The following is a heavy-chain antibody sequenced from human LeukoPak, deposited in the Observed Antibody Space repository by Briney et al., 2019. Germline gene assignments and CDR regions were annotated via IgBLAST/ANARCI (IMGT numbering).Heavy chain of an antibody. CDR2: VSSGFHA. Sequence: AGGSLRLSCTASGFTLGSHDMHWVRQIPGQGLEWVAAVSSGFHAFFADSVQGRFTVSREDARNSLYLQMNSLRAGDTAVYYCVREARGYHYTYFDYWGQGTVVTVSS. D-gene: IGHD5-18*01. CDR3: VREARGYHYTYFDY. J-gene: IGHJ4*02. V-gene: IGHV3-13*01. CDR1: GFTLGSHD.